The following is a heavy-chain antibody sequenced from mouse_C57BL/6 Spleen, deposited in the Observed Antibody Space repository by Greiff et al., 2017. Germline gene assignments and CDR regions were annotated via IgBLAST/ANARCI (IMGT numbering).Heavy chain of an antibody. J-gene: IGHJ4*01. V-gene: IGHV1-39*01. CDR1: GYSFTDYN. CDR2: INPNYGTT. D-gene: IGHD1-1*01. Sequence: VQLKQSGPELVKPGASVKISCKASGYSFTDYNMNWVKQSPGKSLEWIGVINPNYGTTSYNQKFKGKATLTVDQSSSTAYMQLTSLTSEDSAVYDCSRSRDYYSSGAMDDWGQGTSVTVSS. CDR3: SRSRDYYSSGAMDD.